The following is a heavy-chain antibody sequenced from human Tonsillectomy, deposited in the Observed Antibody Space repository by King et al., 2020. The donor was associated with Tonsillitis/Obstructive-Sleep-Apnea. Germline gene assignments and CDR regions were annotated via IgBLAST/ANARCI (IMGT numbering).Heavy chain of an antibody. CDR2: IIPILDIA. V-gene: IGHV1-69*10. CDR3: ARDSEGFDAFDI. CDR1: EGTFSSYA. J-gene: IGHJ3*02. Sequence: QLVQSGAEVKKPGSSVKVSCKASEGTFSSYAINWVRQAPGQGLEWMGGIIPILDIANYAQKFQGRVTITADKSTSTAYMELSSLRSEDTAVYYCARDSEGFDAFDIWGQGTMVTVSS.